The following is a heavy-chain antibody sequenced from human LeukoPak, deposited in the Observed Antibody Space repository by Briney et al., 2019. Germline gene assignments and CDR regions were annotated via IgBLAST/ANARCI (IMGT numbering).Heavy chain of an antibody. CDR3: AKDGVLRFLEWFDYYFDY. Sequence: GGSLRLSCAASGFTFSDYYMSWVRQAPGKGPEWVSAISGSGGSTYYADSVKGRFTISRDNSKNTLYLQMNSLRAEDTAVYYCAKDGVLRFLEWFDYYFDYWGQGTLVTVSS. D-gene: IGHD3-3*01. CDR1: GFTFSDYY. V-gene: IGHV3-23*01. J-gene: IGHJ4*02. CDR2: ISGSGGST.